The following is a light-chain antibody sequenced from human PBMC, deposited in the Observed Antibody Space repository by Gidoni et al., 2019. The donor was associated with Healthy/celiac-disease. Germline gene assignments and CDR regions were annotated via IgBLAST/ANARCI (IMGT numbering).Light chain of an antibody. J-gene: IGLJ2*01. CDR3: QAWDSITVV. CDR2: KDS. CDR1: KLGEKY. V-gene: IGLV3-1*01. Sequence: SYELTQPPSVSVSPGQTASITCSGDKLGEKYACWYQQKPGQYPVLVIYKDSKRPSGIPERFSCANAVTTASLTISGTQAMDEADYYCQAWDSITVVFGGGTKLTVL.